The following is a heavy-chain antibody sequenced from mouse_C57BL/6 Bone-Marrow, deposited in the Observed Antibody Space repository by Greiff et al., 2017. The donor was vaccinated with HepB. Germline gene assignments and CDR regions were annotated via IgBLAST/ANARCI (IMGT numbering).Heavy chain of an antibody. CDR2: INPYNGGT. D-gene: IGHD1-1*01. CDR3: ARSHYGSSRAWFAY. V-gene: IGHV1-19*01. J-gene: IGHJ3*01. Sequence: EVQGVESGPVLVKPGASVKMSCKASGYTFTDYYMNWVKQSHGKSLEWIGVINPYNGGTSYNQKFKGKATLTVDKSSSTAYMELNSLTSEDSAVYYCARSHYGSSRAWFAYWGQGTLVTVSA. CDR1: GYTFTDYY.